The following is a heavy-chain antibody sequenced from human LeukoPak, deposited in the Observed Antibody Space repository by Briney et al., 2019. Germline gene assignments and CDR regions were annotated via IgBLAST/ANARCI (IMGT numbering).Heavy chain of an antibody. V-gene: IGHV4-34*01. J-gene: IGHJ5*02. Sequence: SETLSLTCAVYGGSFSGYYWSWIRQPPGKGLEWIGEINHSGSTNNNPSLKSRVTISVDTSKNQFSLKLNSVTAADTAVYYCARGRIAAPNWFDPWGQGTLVTVSS. CDR2: INHSGST. CDR1: GGSFSGYY. CDR3: ARGRIAAPNWFDP. D-gene: IGHD6-13*01.